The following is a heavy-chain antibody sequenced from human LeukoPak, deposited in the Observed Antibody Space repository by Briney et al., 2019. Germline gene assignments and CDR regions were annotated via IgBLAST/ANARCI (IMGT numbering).Heavy chain of an antibody. J-gene: IGHJ4*02. Sequence: PGGSLRLSCAASGFSFSTYEMNWVRQAPGKGLEWVSYISSSGSTIYYADSVKGRFTISRDNAKNSLYLQMNSLRAEDTAVYYCARDADLTPAVPFDYWGQGTLVTVSS. D-gene: IGHD6-25*01. V-gene: IGHV3-48*03. CDR1: GFSFSTYE. CDR3: ARDADLTPAVPFDY. CDR2: ISSSGSTI.